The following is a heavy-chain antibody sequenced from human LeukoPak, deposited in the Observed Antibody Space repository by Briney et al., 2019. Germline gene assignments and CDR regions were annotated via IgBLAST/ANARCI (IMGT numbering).Heavy chain of an antibody. Sequence: SETLSLTCTVSGGSISSSSYYWGWIRQPPGKGLEWIGSIYYSGSTYYNPSLKSRVTISVDTSKNQFSLKLSSVTAADTAVYYCARPIDYGDADGASFDIWGQGTMVTVSS. CDR3: ARPIDYGDADGASFDI. J-gene: IGHJ3*02. CDR1: GGSISSSSYY. CDR2: IYYSGST. D-gene: IGHD4-17*01. V-gene: IGHV4-39*07.